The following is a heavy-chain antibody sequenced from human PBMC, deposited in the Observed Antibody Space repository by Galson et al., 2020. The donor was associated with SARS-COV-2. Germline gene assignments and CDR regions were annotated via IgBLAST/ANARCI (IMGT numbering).Heavy chain of an antibody. CDR1: GYSISSGYY. D-gene: IGHD4-17*01. CDR3: ARSPSYYGGNSGGWFDP. Sequence: SETLSLTCTVSGYSISSGYYWGWIRQPPGKGLEWIGSIYHSGSTYYNPSLKSRVTISVDTSKNQFSLKLSSVTAADTAVYYCARSPSYYGGNSGGWFDPWGQGTLVTVSS. CDR2: IYHSGST. V-gene: IGHV4-38-2*02. J-gene: IGHJ5*02.